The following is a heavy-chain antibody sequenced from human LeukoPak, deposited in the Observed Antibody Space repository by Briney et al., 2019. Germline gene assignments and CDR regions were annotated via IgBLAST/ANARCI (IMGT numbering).Heavy chain of an antibody. Sequence: ASVKVSCKASGYTFTSYDINWVRQATGQGLEWMGWMNPNSGNTGYAQKFQGRVTMTRNTSISTAYMELSSLRSEDTAVYYCARLYCSGGSCYSGWFDSWGQGTLVTVSS. J-gene: IGHJ5*01. CDR3: ARLYCSGGSCYSGWFDS. CDR1: GYTFTSYD. CDR2: MNPNSGNT. V-gene: IGHV1-8*01. D-gene: IGHD2-15*01.